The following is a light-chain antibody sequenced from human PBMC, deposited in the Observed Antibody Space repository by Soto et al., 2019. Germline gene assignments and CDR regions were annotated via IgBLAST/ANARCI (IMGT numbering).Light chain of an antibody. CDR1: QSISTY. CDR2: AAS. CDR3: QQSYSRT. J-gene: IGKJ1*01. V-gene: IGKV1-39*01. Sequence: DIPMTQSPSSLSASVGDRVTITCRASQSISTYLNWYQQKPGKAPKVLIYAASTLQSGVPSRFSGSGSETDFTLTISSLQPEDFATYYCQQSYSRTFGQGTKVEIK.